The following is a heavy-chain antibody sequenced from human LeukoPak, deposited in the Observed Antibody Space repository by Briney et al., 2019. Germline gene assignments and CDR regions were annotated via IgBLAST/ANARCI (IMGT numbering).Heavy chain of an antibody. CDR3: ARDLRSSGWSVDP. CDR2: IYHSGST. V-gene: IGHV4-4*02. J-gene: IGHJ5*02. Sequence: SETLSLTCAVSGGSISSSNWWSWVRQPPGKGLEWIGEIYHSGSTIYNPSLKSRVTISVDKSKNKFSLKQSSVNAGDTAVYYCARDLRSSGWSVDPWGQGTLVTVSS. D-gene: IGHD6-19*01. CDR1: GGSISSSNW.